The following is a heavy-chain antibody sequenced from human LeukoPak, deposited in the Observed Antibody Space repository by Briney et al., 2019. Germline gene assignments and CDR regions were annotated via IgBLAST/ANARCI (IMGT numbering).Heavy chain of an antibody. CDR3: ATDQYGDRNLDY. D-gene: IGHD4-17*01. V-gene: IGHV1-24*01. CDR2: FDPEDGET. CDR1: GYTLTELS. J-gene: IGHJ4*02. Sequence: ASVKVSCKVSGYTLTELSMHWVRQAPGKGLEWVGGFDPEDGETIYAQKFQGRVTMTEDTSTDTAYMELSSLRSEDTAVYYCATDQYGDRNLDYWGQGTLVTVSS.